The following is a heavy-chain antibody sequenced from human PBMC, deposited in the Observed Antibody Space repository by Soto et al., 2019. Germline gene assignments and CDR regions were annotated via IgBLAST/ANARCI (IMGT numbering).Heavy chain of an antibody. J-gene: IGHJ4*02. CDR3: AKSGIVAAAGPNF. D-gene: IGHD6-13*01. CDR2: ISGSGGST. V-gene: IGHV3-23*01. CDR1: GFTFSSYA. Sequence: HPGGSLGLSCAASGFTFSSYAMSWVRQAPWKGLEWVSAISGSGGSTYYADSVKGRFTISRDNSKNTLYLQMNSLRAEDTAVYYCAKSGIVAAAGPNFWGQGTLVTVSS.